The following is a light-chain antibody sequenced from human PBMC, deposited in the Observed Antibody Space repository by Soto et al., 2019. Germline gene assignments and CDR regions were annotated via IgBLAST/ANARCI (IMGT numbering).Light chain of an antibody. Sequence: DIQMTQSPASLSASVGDRVTITCRASQNIDNSLNWYQQKPGKAPRLLIYVASSLQSGVPSRFSGSGSGTEFTLTISSLQPEDFASYSCQQSYTSPFTFGPGTKVHV. J-gene: IGKJ3*01. CDR3: QQSYTSPFT. V-gene: IGKV1-39*01. CDR1: QNIDNS. CDR2: VAS.